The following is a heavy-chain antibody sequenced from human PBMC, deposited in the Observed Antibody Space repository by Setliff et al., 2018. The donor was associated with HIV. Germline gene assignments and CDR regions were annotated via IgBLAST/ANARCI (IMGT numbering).Heavy chain of an antibody. CDR2: INIGNGDT. J-gene: IGHJ4*02. V-gene: IGHV1-3*03. D-gene: IGHD6-6*01. CDR1: GYSFTDYA. Sequence: ASVKVSCKASGYSFTDYAMNWVRQAPGQGLEWMGWINIGNGDTKYSQDFHDRVTISRDTPATTVYMELSSLRSDDMAVYYCARGWHSTSPNSYFDYWGQGSLGTVSS. CDR3: ARGWHSTSPNSYFDY.